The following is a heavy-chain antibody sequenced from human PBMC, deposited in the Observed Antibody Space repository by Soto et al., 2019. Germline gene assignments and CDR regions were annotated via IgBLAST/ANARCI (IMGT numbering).Heavy chain of an antibody. V-gene: IGHV1-69*04. Sequence: SVKVSCKASGGTFSSYTISWVRQAPGQGLEWMGRIIPILGIANYAQKFQGRVTITADKSTSTAYMELSSLRSEDTAVYYCARDLYYYDSSGYSYYYYGMDVWGQGTTVTVSS. CDR1: GGTFSSYT. CDR2: IIPILGIA. D-gene: IGHD3-22*01. CDR3: ARDLYYYDSSGYSYYYYGMDV. J-gene: IGHJ6*02.